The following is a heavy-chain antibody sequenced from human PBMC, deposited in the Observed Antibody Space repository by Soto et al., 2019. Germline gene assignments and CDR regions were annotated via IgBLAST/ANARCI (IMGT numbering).Heavy chain of an antibody. D-gene: IGHD3-22*01. CDR2: IIPIFGTA. V-gene: IGHV1-69*01. CDR1: GGTFSSYA. Sequence: QVQLVQSGAEVKKPGSSVKVSCKASGGTFSSYAISWVRQALGQGLEWMGGIIPIFGTANYAQKFQGRVTITADESTSTAYMELSSLRSEDTAVYYCARDATPYYYDSSGYYYSYFDYWGQGTLVTVSS. CDR3: ARDATPYYYDSSGYYYSYFDY. J-gene: IGHJ4*02.